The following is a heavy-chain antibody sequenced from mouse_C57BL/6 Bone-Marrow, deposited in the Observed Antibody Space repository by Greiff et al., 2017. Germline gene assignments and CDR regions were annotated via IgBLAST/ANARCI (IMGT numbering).Heavy chain of an antibody. V-gene: IGHV1-69*01. J-gene: IGHJ4*01. CDR2: IDPSDSYT. CDR3: AGVTTRYAMDY. Sequence: QVQLQQSGAELVMPGASVKLSCKASGYTFTSYWMHWVKQRPGQGLEWIGEIDPSDSYTNYNQKFKGKSTLTVDKSSSTAYMQLSSLTSEDSAVYYCAGVTTRYAMDYWGQGTSVTVSS. D-gene: IGHD2-2*01. CDR1: GYTFTSYW.